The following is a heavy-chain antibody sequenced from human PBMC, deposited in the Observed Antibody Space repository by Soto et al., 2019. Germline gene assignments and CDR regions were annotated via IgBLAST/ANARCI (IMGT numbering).Heavy chain of an antibody. V-gene: IGHV3-30*03. CDR3: TRGPRTTSPGTRAF. CDR1: GCTSVNYG. CDR2: ISYDGSNK. J-gene: IGHJ4*02. Sequence: LRVCYRASGCTSVNYGMRWVRQTPGKGLEWVAVISYDGSNKYYADSVKGRFTISRDNSKNTLYLQMNALRVEDTAVYYCTRGPRTTSPGTRAFWGQGPLVTRSS.